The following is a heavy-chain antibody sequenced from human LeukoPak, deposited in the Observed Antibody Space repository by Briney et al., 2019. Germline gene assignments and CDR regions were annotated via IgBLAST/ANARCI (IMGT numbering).Heavy chain of an antibody. J-gene: IGHJ4*02. CDR2: IYSGGST. CDR1: GFTVSSNY. D-gene: IGHD1-26*01. CDR3: ARLDSGSLDY. V-gene: IGHV3-66*02. Sequence: GGSLRLSCAASGFTVSSNYMSWVRQAPGKGLEWVSVIYSGGSTYYADSVKGRFTISRDNSKNTLYLQMNSLRAEDTAVHYCARLDSGSLDYWGQGTLVTVSS.